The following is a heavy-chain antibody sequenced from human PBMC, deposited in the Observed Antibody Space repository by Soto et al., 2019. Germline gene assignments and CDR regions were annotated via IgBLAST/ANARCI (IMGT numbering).Heavy chain of an antibody. Sequence: SLRLSCAASGFTFNDYDMLWVRQAPGKGLEWVSTFGSAGDIYYSDSVKGRFTISRDNARNSLYLQMNSMRDEDTAVYYCAREGVYYYYGMDVWGQGTTVTVSS. CDR3: AREGVYYYYGMDV. V-gene: IGHV3-13*01. J-gene: IGHJ6*02. D-gene: IGHD3-16*01. CDR1: GFTFNDYD. CDR2: FGSAGDI.